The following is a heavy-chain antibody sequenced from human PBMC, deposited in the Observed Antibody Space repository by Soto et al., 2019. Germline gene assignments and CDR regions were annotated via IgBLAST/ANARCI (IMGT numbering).Heavy chain of an antibody. J-gene: IGHJ4*02. CDR3: ALALGPTTGLDY. V-gene: IGHV4-31*02. CDR1: GASTVSHYH. CDR2: IFNIGTT. Sequence: QVQLQESGPGLVKPSQTLSLTCSVSGASTVSHYHWTWIRQPPGKGLEWMGYIFNIGTTFYNPSLPSRLSISMDTSGNHFSLELRSVTAADTAVYYCALALGPTTGLDYWGQGTLVTVSS. D-gene: IGHD1-26*01.